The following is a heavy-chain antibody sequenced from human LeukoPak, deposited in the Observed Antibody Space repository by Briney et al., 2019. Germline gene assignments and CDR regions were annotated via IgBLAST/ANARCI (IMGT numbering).Heavy chain of an antibody. J-gene: IGHJ4*02. CDR3: ARHRLRWSYFDY. D-gene: IGHD4-17*01. Sequence: SETLSLTCTLSGGSISSYYWSWIRQPPGKGLEWIGYIYYSGSTNYNPSLKSRVTISVDTSKNQFSLKLSSVTAADTAVYYCARHRLRWSYFDYWGQGTLVTVSS. V-gene: IGHV4-59*08. CDR2: IYYSGST. CDR1: GGSISSYY.